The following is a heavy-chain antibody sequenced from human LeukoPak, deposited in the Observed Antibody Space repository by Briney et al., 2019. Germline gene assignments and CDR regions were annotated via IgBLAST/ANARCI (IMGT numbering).Heavy chain of an antibody. V-gene: IGHV4-34*01. CDR3: ARQAGSSSWYRGRPYYYMDV. CDR2: INHSGST. Sequence: SETLSLTCAVYGGSFSGYYWSWIRQPPGKGQEWIGEINHSGSTNYNPSLKSRVTISVDTSKNQFSLKLSSVTAADTAVYYCARQAGSSSWYRGRPYYYMDVWGKGTTVTISS. J-gene: IGHJ6*03. CDR1: GGSFSGYY. D-gene: IGHD6-13*01.